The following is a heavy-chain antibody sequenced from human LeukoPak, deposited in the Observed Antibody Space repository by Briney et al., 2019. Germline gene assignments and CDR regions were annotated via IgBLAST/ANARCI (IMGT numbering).Heavy chain of an antibody. J-gene: IGHJ5*02. Sequence: PSETLSLTCTVSGGSISSYYWSWIRQPPGKGLEWIGYIYYSGSTNYNPSLKSRVTISVDTSKNQFSLKLSSVTAADTAVYYCARHGSGYCSSTSCYGGYHWFDPWGQGTLVTVSS. V-gene: IGHV4-59*08. D-gene: IGHD2-2*01. CDR2: IYYSGST. CDR3: ARHGSGYCSSTSCYGGYHWFDP. CDR1: GGSISSYY.